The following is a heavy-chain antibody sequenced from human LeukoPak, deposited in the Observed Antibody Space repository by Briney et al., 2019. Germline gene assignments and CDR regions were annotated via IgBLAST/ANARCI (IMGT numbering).Heavy chain of an antibody. CDR3: AKDSDITIFGVVIFFDY. D-gene: IGHD3-3*01. Sequence: GGSLRLSCAASGFTFSSYAMSWVRQAPGKGLKWVSAISGSGGSTYYADSVKGRFTISRDNSKNTLYLQMNSLRAEDTAVYYCAKDSDITIFGVVIFFDYWGQGTLVTVSS. CDR1: GFTFSSYA. J-gene: IGHJ4*02. CDR2: ISGSGGST. V-gene: IGHV3-23*01.